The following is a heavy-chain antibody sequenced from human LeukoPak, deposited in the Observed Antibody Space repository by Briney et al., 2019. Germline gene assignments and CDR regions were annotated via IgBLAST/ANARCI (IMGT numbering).Heavy chain of an antibody. CDR2: IYYSGST. D-gene: IGHD6-13*01. CDR3: WWRTEYSSSWYYFDY. J-gene: IGHJ4*02. V-gene: IGHV4-39*01. CDR1: GGSISSSSYY. Sequence: SSETLSLTCTVSGGSISSSSYYWGWIRQPPGKGLEWIGSIYYSGSTYYNPSLKSRVTISVDTSKNQFSLKLSSVTAADTAVYYCWWRTEYSSSWYYFDYWGQGTLVTVSS.